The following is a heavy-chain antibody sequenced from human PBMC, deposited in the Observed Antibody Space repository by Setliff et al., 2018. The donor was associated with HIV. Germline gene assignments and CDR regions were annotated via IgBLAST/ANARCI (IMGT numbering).Heavy chain of an antibody. V-gene: IGHV3-48*01. J-gene: IGHJ3*02. D-gene: IGHD3-22*01. CDR1: GFTFSSYA. CDR3: ARDLWYYYDSSGYAPDAFDI. Sequence: PGGSLRLSCAASGFTFSSYAMSWVRQAPGKGLEWVSYISSRSSTIYYADSVKGRFTISRDNSKNTLYLQMNSLRAEDTAVYYCARDLWYYYDSSGYAPDAFDIWGQGTMVTVSS. CDR2: ISSRSSTI.